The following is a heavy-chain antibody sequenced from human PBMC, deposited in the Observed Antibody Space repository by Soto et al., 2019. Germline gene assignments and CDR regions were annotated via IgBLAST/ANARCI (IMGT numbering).Heavy chain of an antibody. CDR1: GGSISSGDYY. V-gene: IGHV4-30-4*01. CDR3: ARGAAMATHFDY. J-gene: IGHJ4*02. D-gene: IGHD5-18*01. Sequence: SETLCLTCPVSGGSISSGDYYWSWIRQPPGKGLEWIGYIYYSGSTYYNPSLKSRVTISVDTSKNQFSLKLSSVTAADTAVYYCARGAAMATHFDYWGQGTLVTVSS. CDR2: IYYSGST.